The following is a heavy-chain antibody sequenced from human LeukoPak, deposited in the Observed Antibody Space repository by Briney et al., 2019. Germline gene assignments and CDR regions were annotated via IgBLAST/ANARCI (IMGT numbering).Heavy chain of an antibody. CDR1: GGSFSGYY. Sequence: SETLSLTCAVYGGSFSGYYWSWIRQPPGKGLEWIGEINHSGSTNCNPSLKSRVTISVDTSKNQFSLKLSSVTAADTAVYYCARGGYTNYYGSGSYYKPFDYWGQGTLVTVSS. D-gene: IGHD3-10*01. CDR2: INHSGST. CDR3: ARGGYTNYYGSGSYYKPFDY. J-gene: IGHJ4*02. V-gene: IGHV4-34*01.